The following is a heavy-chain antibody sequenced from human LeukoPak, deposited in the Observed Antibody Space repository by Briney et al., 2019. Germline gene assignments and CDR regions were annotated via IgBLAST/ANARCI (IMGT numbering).Heavy chain of an antibody. Sequence: ASVKVSCKASGYTFTGYYMHWVRQAPGQGLEWMGWINPNSGGTNYAQKFQGRVTMTRDTSISTAYMELRRLRSDDTAVYYCARVGTSGSYPDDAFDIWGQGTMVTVSS. CDR1: GYTFTGYY. V-gene: IGHV1-2*02. D-gene: IGHD1-26*01. CDR2: INPNSGGT. CDR3: ARVGTSGSYPDDAFDI. J-gene: IGHJ3*02.